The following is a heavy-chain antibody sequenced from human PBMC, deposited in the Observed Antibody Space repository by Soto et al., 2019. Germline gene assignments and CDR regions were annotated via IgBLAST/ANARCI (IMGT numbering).Heavy chain of an antibody. CDR2: INPNSAGT. V-gene: IGHV1-2*04. J-gene: IGHJ6*02. CDR1: GYTFTDYY. Sequence: GASVKVSCKASGYTFTDYYIHWVRQAPGQGLEWMGWINPNSAGTNYAQKFQGWVTMTRDTSISTAFMELSRLRSDDTAVYYCARDTTTAAARGMDVWGQGTTVTVSS. CDR3: ARDTTTAAARGMDV. D-gene: IGHD6-13*01.